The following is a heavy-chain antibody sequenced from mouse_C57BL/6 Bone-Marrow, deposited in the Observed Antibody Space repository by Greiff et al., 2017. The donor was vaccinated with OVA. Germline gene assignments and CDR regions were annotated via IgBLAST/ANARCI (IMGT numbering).Heavy chain of an antibody. CDR2: ISSGGSYT. V-gene: IGHV5-6*01. CDR3: ARGCTTVVATPFAY. J-gene: IGHJ3*01. Sequence: DVHLVESGGDLVKPGGSLKLSCAASGFTFSSYGMSWVRQTPDKRLEWVATISSGGSYTYYPDSVKGRFTISRDNAKNTLYLQMSSLKSEDTAMYYCARGCTTVVATPFAYWGQGTLVTVSA. D-gene: IGHD1-1*01. CDR1: GFTFSSYG.